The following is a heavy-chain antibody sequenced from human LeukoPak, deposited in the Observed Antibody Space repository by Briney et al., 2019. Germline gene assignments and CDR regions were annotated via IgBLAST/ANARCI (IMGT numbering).Heavy chain of an antibody. J-gene: IGHJ4*02. CDR1: GYTFTSYG. CDR2: INPSGGST. V-gene: IGHV1-46*01. CDR3: ARQPLGYYYGSGSYYGFDY. Sequence: ASVKVSCKASGYTFTSYGISWVRQAPGQGLEWMGLINPSGGSTNYAQKFQGRVTMTRDMSTSTVYMELSSLRSEDTAVYYCARQPLGYYYGSGSYYGFDYWGQGTLVTVSS. D-gene: IGHD3-10*01.